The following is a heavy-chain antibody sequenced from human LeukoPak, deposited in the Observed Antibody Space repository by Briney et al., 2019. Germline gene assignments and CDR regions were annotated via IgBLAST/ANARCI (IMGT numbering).Heavy chain of an antibody. D-gene: IGHD3-10*01. CDR2: IYYTGTT. J-gene: IGHJ4*02. CDR3: ASSGSYYHFDY. CDR1: GGSISSSGYY. Sequence: PSETLSLTCTVSGGSISSSGYYWGWIRQPPGNGLEWIGTIYYTGTTYYNPSLKSRLTISVDTSKNQFSLKLSSVTAADTAVYYCASSGSYYHFDYWGQGTLVTVSS. V-gene: IGHV4-39*01.